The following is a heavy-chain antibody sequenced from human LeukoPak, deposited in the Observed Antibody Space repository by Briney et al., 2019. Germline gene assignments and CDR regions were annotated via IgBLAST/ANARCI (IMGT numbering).Heavy chain of an antibody. J-gene: IGHJ4*02. CDR2: IKGDGSIT. V-gene: IGHV3-74*01. CDR1: GFIFNSYW. CDR3: AATIDYGGYDY. D-gene: IGHD4-23*01. Sequence: PGGSLRLSCAASGFIFNSYWMHWVRQAPGKGLEWVSRIKGDGSITAYADSVNGRFTVSRDNAKSTLYLQLSSLRSEDTAVYYCAATIDYGGYDYWGQGTLVTVSS.